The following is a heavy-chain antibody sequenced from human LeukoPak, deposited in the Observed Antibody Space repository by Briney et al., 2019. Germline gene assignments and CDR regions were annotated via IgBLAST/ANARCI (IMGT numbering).Heavy chain of an antibody. CDR3: SGRAFYYYYMDV. Sequence: SETLSLTCTVSGGSISSSSYYWGWIRQPPGKGLEWVGSIYYSGSTYYNPSLNSRVTISVDTSKNQYSLKLSSVTAADTAVYYCSGRAFYYYYMDVWGKGTTVTVSS. CDR2: IYYSGST. D-gene: IGHD5-12*01. J-gene: IGHJ6*03. CDR1: GGSISSSSYY. V-gene: IGHV4-39*01.